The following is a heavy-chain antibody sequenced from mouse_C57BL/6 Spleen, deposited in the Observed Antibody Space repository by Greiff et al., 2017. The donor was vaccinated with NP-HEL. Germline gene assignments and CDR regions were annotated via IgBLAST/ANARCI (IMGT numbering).Heavy chain of an antibody. D-gene: IGHD2-2*01. J-gene: IGHJ3*01. CDR3: ARGNYGYPWCAY. V-gene: IGHV14-2*01. CDR2: IDPEDGET. Sequence: EVQLQQSGAELVKPGASVKLSCTASGFNIKDYYMHWVKQRTEQGLEWIGRIDPEDGETKYAPKFPGTATIPADTSSNTAYLQLSSLTAEDTAVYYCARGNYGYPWCAYWGQGTLVTVSA. CDR1: GFNIKDYY.